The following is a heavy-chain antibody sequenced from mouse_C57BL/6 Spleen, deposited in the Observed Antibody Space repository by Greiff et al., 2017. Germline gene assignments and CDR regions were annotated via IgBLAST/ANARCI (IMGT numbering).Heavy chain of an antibody. J-gene: IGHJ4*01. V-gene: IGHV1-80*01. D-gene: IGHD2-4*01. Sequence: QVQLQQSGAELVQPGASVKISCKASGYAFSSYWMNWVKQRPGRGLEWIGQIYPGGGGTHYNGKFKGKATLTADKSASTAYMLRSSLTSEDSAVDFCARGDYDYTNYTMDYWGQGTSVTVSS. CDR2: IYPGGGGT. CDR1: GYAFSSYW. CDR3: ARGDYDYTNYTMDY.